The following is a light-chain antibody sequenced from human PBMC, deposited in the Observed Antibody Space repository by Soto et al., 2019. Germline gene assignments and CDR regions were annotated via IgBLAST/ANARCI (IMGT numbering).Light chain of an antibody. J-gene: IGLJ3*02. V-gene: IGLV4-60*02. CDR2: LEGSGSY. Sequence: QAVVTQSSSASASLGSSVKLTCTLSSGHSSYIIAWHQQQPGKAPRYLMKLEGSGSYNKGSGVPDRFSGSRSGADHYLTISNLQFEDEADYYCETWDTNTRVFGGGTKLTVL. CDR3: ETWDTNTRV. CDR1: SGHSSYI.